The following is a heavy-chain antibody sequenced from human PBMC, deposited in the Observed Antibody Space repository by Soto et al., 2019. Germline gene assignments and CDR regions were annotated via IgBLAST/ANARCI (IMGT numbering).Heavy chain of an antibody. Sequence: EVQLVESGGGLVKPGGSLRLSCAASGFTFSSYSMNWVRQAPGKGLEWVSSISSSSSYIYYADSVKGRFTISRDNAKNSLYLQMNSLRAEDTAVYYCARAPSVTRGPYYFDYGGQGTLVTVSS. CDR1: GFTFSSYS. J-gene: IGHJ4*02. V-gene: IGHV3-21*01. CDR2: ISSSSSYI. CDR3: ARAPSVTRGPYYFDY. D-gene: IGHD3-16*01.